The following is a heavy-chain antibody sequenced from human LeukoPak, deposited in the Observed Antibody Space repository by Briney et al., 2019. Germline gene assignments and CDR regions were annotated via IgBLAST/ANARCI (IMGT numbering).Heavy chain of an antibody. CDR1: GFTFNSHE. Sequence: HPGGSLRLACAASGFTFNSHEMHWVRQAPGEGLEWVSYIISSGGITYYADSVKGRFTVTRDNAKNSLFLQMNSLRAEDTAIYYCAGERNCGGDCYQGSWFDPWGQGTLVTVSS. CDR2: IISSGGIT. CDR3: AGERNCGGDCYQGSWFDP. J-gene: IGHJ5*02. D-gene: IGHD2-21*02. V-gene: IGHV3-48*03.